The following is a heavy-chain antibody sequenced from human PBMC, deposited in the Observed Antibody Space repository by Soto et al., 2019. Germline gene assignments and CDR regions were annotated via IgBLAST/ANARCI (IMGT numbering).Heavy chain of an antibody. D-gene: IGHD3-22*01. V-gene: IGHV1-3*01. CDR2: INAGNGNT. Sequence: ASVKVSCKASGDTFNFYSINWVRQAPGQRLEWMGRINAGNGNTKYSQKFQGRVTITRDTSASTAYMELSSLRSEDTAVYYCARGSGYYYWDDYWGQGTLVTVSS. J-gene: IGHJ4*02. CDR1: GDTFNFYS. CDR3: ARGSGYYYWDDY.